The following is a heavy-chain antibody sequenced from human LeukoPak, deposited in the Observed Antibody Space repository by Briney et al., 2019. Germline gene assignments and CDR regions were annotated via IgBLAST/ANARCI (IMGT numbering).Heavy chain of an antibody. Sequence: SVKVSCEASGGTFSSYAISWVRQAPGQGLEWMGGIIPIFGTANYAQKFQGRVTITADESTSTAYMELSSLRSEDTAVYYCAREARIAAAGPPDWFDPWGQGTLVTVSS. D-gene: IGHD6-13*01. CDR3: AREARIAAAGPPDWFDP. J-gene: IGHJ5*02. CDR2: IIPIFGTA. V-gene: IGHV1-69*13. CDR1: GGTFSSYA.